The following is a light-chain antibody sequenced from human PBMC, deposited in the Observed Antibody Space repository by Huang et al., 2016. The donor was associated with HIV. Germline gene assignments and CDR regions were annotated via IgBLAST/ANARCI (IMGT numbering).Light chain of an antibody. CDR2: LGS. J-gene: IGKJ4*01. CDR3: MQVVQTPPT. V-gene: IGKV2-28*01. Sequence: DIVMTQSPLSLPVTPGEPAPISCRSSQSLLHSNGYNYLDWYLQNPGQSPQLLIYLGSNRASGVPDRFSGSGSGTDFTLKISRVEAEDVGIYYCMQVVQTPPTFGGGTKVEIK. CDR1: QSLLHSNGYNY.